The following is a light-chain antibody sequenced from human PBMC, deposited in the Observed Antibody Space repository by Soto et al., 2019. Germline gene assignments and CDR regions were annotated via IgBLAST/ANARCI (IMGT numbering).Light chain of an antibody. CDR2: GAS. J-gene: IGKJ1*01. CDR1: QSVSNSY. CDR3: QQYGSSPWT. V-gene: IGKV3-20*01. Sequence: EIVLTHSPGTLSLSPWERATFSCRASQSVSNSYLAWYQQKPGQAPRLLINGASSRATDIPDRFSGSGSGTDFTLTISRLEPEDFALYYCQQYGSSPWTFGQGTKVDIK.